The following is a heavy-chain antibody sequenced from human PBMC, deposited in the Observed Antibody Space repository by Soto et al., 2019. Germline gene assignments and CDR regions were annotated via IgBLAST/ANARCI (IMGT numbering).Heavy chain of an antibody. CDR2: ISAYNGNT. J-gene: IGHJ5*02. CDR1: GYTFTSYG. CDR3: ARSYGSAYWFDL. V-gene: IGHV1-18*01. Sequence: QVQLVQSGAEVKKPGASVKVSCKASGYTFTSYGISWVRQAPGQGLEWMGWISAYNGNTNYAQKLQGRVTMTTDTSMMTAYMELRSLRSDVTAVYYCARSYGSAYWFDLWGQGTLVTVSS. D-gene: IGHD2-21*01.